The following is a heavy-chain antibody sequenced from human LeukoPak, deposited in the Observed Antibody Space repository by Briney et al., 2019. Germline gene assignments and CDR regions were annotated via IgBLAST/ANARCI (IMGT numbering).Heavy chain of an antibody. Sequence: PSETLSLTCTVSNDSITRYYWNWIRQPPGKGLEYIGYVFYSGSTNYNPSLKSRITISVDTSKSHFSLRLTSVTAADTAIYYCARGGVLGQSAFDIWGHGTLVTVSS. CDR3: ARGGVLGQSAFDI. V-gene: IGHV4-59*01. J-gene: IGHJ3*02. CDR2: VFYSGST. D-gene: IGHD3-10*01. CDR1: NDSITRYY.